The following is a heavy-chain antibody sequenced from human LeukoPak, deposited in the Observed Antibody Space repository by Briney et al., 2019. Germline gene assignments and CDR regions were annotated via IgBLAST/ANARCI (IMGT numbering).Heavy chain of an antibody. CDR2: XIPILGIA. Sequence: SVKVSCKASGGTFSSYTISWVRQAPGQGLEWMXXXIPILGIANYAQKFQGRVTITADKSTSTAYMELSSLRSEDTAVYYCAREGYCSSTSCSYFDYWGQGTLVTVSS. V-gene: IGHV1-69*04. J-gene: IGHJ4*02. D-gene: IGHD2-2*01. CDR3: AREGYCSSTSCSYFDY. CDR1: GGTFSSYT.